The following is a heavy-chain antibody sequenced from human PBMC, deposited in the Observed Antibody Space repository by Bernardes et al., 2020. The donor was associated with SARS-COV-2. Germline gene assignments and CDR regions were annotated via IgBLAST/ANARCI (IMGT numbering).Heavy chain of an antibody. Sequence: SLSLSCTVSGFTFSNYGFHWVRQTPNKGLEWVAIIWFDGTNKYYGDSVKGRFTISRDNSQSTATLYLQMNNLRAEDTAIYYCARRFCTASGCSANFYGLGVWGLGTTVIVSS. CDR1: GFTFSNYG. J-gene: IGHJ6*02. D-gene: IGHD2-8*02. CDR3: ARRFCTASGCSANFYGLGV. V-gene: IGHV3-33*01. CDR2: IWFDGTNK.